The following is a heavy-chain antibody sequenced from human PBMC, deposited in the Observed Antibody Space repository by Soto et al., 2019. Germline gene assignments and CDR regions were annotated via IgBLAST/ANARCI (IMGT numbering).Heavy chain of an antibody. J-gene: IGHJ5*02. CDR2: IYYSGST. Sequence: SETLSLTCAVSGYSISSGYFWGWIRQPPGKGLEWIGSIYYSGSTYYNPSLKSRVTISVDRSKNQFSLKLSSVTAADTAVYYCARGSTTGGWNWFDPWGQGTLVTSPQ. V-gene: IGHV4-38-2*01. CDR1: GYSISSGYF. D-gene: IGHD3-16*01. CDR3: ARGSTTGGWNWFDP.